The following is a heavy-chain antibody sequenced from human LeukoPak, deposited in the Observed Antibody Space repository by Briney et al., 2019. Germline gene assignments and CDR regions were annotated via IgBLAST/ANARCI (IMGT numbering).Heavy chain of an antibody. Sequence: PGGSLRLSCAASGFTFSSYGMHWVRQAPGKGLEWVAFIRYDGSNKYYADSVKGRFTISRDNSKNTLYLQMNSLRAEDTAVYYCAKDRRYSSSNWFDPWGQGTLVTVSS. J-gene: IGHJ5*02. CDR3: AKDRRYSSSNWFDP. D-gene: IGHD6-6*01. CDR2: IRYDGSNK. CDR1: GFTFSSYG. V-gene: IGHV3-30*02.